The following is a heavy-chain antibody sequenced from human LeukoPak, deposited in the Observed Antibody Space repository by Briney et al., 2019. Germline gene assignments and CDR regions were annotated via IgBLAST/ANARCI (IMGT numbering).Heavy chain of an antibody. D-gene: IGHD6-6*01. CDR2: IIPIFGTA. J-gene: IGHJ4*02. CDR3: ASEVAARWLFDY. Sequence: SVKVSCKASGGTFSSYAISWVRQAPGQGLEWMGGIIPIFGTANYAQKFQGRVTITADESTSTAYMELSSLRSEDTAVYYYASEVAARWLFDYWGQGTLVTVSS. V-gene: IGHV1-69*13. CDR1: GGTFSSYA.